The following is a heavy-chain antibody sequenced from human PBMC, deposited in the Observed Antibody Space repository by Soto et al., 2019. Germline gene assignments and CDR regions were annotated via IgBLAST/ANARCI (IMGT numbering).Heavy chain of an antibody. CDR3: ARERYQVISDGMDV. Sequence: ASVPVSCKASGYTFTGYHIHRVRAAPGQGLEWMGWINPQTGGTSYAQKFQGRVTLSRDTSINTAYLELSRLRFDDAAVYFCARERYQVISDGMDVWGQGTTVTISS. CDR1: GYTFTGYH. V-gene: IGHV1-2*02. J-gene: IGHJ6*02. D-gene: IGHD2-2*01. CDR2: INPQTGGT.